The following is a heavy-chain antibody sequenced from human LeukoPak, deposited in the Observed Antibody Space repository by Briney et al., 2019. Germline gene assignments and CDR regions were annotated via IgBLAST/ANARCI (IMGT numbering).Heavy chain of an antibody. CDR1: GYTFTGYY. CDR2: INPNSGGT. Sequence: ASVKVSCKASGYTFTGYYMHWVRQAPGQGLEWMGRINPNSGGTNYAQKFQGRVTMTRDTSISTACMELSRLRSDDTAVYYCARYHGGNANFDYWGQGTLVTVSS. J-gene: IGHJ4*02. V-gene: IGHV1-2*06. CDR3: ARYHGGNANFDY. D-gene: IGHD4-23*01.